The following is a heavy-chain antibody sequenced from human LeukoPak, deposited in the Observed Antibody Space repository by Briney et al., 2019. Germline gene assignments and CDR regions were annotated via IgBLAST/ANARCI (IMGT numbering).Heavy chain of an antibody. V-gene: IGHV4-39*01. J-gene: IGHJ4*02. Sequence: TSETLSLTCTVSGGSISNTNHYWGWIRQPPGKGLEWIGSIYYNGNTYYNPSLKSRVTMSIDRSKNQFFLKLSSVTAADTTIYYCARSAGQSLGYFDYWGQGTLVTVSS. D-gene: IGHD6-19*01. CDR2: IYYNGNT. CDR3: ARSAGQSLGYFDY. CDR1: GGSISNTNHY.